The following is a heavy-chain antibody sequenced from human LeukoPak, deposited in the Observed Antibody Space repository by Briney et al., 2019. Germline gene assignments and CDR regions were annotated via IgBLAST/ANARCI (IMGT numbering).Heavy chain of an antibody. Sequence: GASVKVSCKASGYTFTSYGISWVRQAPGQGLEWMGWISAYNGNTNYAQKLQGRVTMTTDTSTSTAYMELRSLRSDDTAVYYCARLGPTVDGYNFIGRYYFDYWGQGTLVTVSS. CDR2: ISAYNGNT. D-gene: IGHD5-24*01. V-gene: IGHV1-18*01. CDR1: GYTFTSYG. J-gene: IGHJ4*02. CDR3: ARLGPTVDGYNFIGRYYFDY.